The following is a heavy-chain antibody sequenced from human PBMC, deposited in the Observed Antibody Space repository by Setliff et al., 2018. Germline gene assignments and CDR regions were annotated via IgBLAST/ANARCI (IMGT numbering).Heavy chain of an antibody. CDR3: ARVRNTQNGFFDY. V-gene: IGHV4-38-2*02. D-gene: IGHD1-1*01. J-gene: IGHJ4*02. CDR1: GYSISSGYY. CDR2: IYHSGST. Sequence: SETLSLTCTVSGYSISSGYYWGWSRQPPGKGLEWIGSIYHSGSTYYNPSLKSRVTISVDTSKNQFSLKLSSVTAADTAVYYCARVRNTQNGFFDYWSQGPLVTVSS.